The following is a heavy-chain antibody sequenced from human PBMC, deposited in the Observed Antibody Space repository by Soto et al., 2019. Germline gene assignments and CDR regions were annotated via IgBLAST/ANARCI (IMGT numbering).Heavy chain of an antibody. J-gene: IGHJ4*02. CDR1: GFPFSDYY. Sequence: SLRLSCPTSGFPFSDYYMSWIRQAPGKGLEWLSHISPKSTYRNYADSVKGRFTISRDNTKSSLFLQMNSLGVEDTAVYYCVRGGGGGLFEHWGQGVLVTVPQ. D-gene: IGHD2-21*01. CDR2: ISPKSTYR. CDR3: VRGGGGGLFEH. V-gene: IGHV3-11*06.